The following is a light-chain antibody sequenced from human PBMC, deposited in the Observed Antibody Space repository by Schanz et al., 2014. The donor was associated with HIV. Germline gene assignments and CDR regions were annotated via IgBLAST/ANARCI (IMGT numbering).Light chain of an antibody. CDR2: QDN. CDR3: QAWDSSIVV. J-gene: IGLJ2*01. Sequence: SYELTQPPSVSVSPGQTASITCSGDKLGDKYACWYQQKPGQSPVLVIYQDNKRPSGIPERFSGSNSGNTATLTISGTQAMDEADYYCQAWDSSIVVFGGGTKPTVL. V-gene: IGLV3-1*01. CDR1: KLGDKY.